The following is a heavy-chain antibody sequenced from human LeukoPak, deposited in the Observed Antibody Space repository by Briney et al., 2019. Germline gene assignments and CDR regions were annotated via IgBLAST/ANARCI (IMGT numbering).Heavy chain of an antibody. J-gene: IGHJ5*02. CDR3: ARGVRYCSSTSCYNNWFDP. V-gene: IGHV4-34*01. CDR2: INHSGST. CDR1: GGSFSGYY. Sequence: SETLSLTCAVCGGSFSGYYWSWIRQPPGKGLEWIGEINHSGSTNYNPSLKSRVTISVDTSKNQFSLKLSSVTAADTAVYYCARGVRYCSSTSCYNNWFDPWGQGTLVTVSS. D-gene: IGHD2-2*01.